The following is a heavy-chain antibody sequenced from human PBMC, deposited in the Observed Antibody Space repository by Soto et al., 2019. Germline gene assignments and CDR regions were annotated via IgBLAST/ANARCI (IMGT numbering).Heavy chain of an antibody. Sequence: EVQLVESGGGLVQPGGSLRLSCVASGFTFSSYWMSWVRQAPGKGLEWVANINEGGSENYYVDSVKGRFTISRDNAKNSVYLHMNSLRAEDTAVYYCARRGREYGDRSVFDYWGQGTLVTVSS. J-gene: IGHJ4*02. CDR1: GFTFSSYW. V-gene: IGHV3-7*01. CDR3: ARRGREYGDRSVFDY. D-gene: IGHD4-17*01. CDR2: INEGGSEN.